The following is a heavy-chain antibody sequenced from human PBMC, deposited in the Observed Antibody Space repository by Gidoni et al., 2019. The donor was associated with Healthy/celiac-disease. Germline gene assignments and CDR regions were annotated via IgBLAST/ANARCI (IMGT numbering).Heavy chain of an antibody. Sequence: EVQLVESGGGLVQPGGSLRLSCAASGFTVSSNYMSWVRQAPGKGLEWVSVIYRGGSTYYADAVKVRFTISRDNSKNTLYLQMNSLRAEDTAVYYCARGGKLEPERIWGQGTMVTVSS. J-gene: IGHJ3*02. CDR1: GFTVSSNY. V-gene: IGHV3-66*01. CDR2: IYRGGST. CDR3: ARGGKLEPERI.